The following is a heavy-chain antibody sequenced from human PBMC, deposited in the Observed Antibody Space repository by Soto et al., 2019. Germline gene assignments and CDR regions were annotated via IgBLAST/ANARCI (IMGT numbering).Heavy chain of an antibody. CDR1: GYTFTSYY. CDR3: AREPPGAAAFDY. CDR2: INAGNGNT. Sequence: ASVKVSCKASGYTFTSYYMHWVRQAPGQGLEWMGWINAGNGNTKYSQKFQGRVTITRDTSASTAYMELSSLRSEDTAVYYCAREPPGAAAFDYWGQGTLVTVSS. D-gene: IGHD6-13*01. V-gene: IGHV1-3*01. J-gene: IGHJ4*02.